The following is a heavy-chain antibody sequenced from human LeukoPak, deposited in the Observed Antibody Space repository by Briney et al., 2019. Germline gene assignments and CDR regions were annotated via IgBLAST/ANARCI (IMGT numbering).Heavy chain of an antibody. Sequence: ASVKVSCKASGYTFTSYYMHWVRQAPGQGLEWMGIINPSGGSTSYAQKFQGRVTMTRDTSTSTVYMELSSLRSEDTAVYYCARGVGILAYYYDSTSRAFDIWGQGTVVTVSS. CDR3: ARGVGILAYYYDSTSRAFDI. CDR2: INPSGGST. V-gene: IGHV1-46*01. CDR1: GYTFTSYY. J-gene: IGHJ3*02. D-gene: IGHD3-22*01.